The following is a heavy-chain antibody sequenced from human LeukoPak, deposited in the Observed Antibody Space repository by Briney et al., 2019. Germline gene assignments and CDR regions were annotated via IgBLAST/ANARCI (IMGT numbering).Heavy chain of an antibody. CDR3: ARDPWGDFANPFYYYGMDV. V-gene: IGHV1-2*02. D-gene: IGHD3-16*01. Sequence: ASVKVCCKASGYTLTGYYMHWVRQAPGQGLEWMGWINPNSGGTNYAQKFQGRVTMTRDTSISTAYMELSRLRSDDTAVYYCARDPWGDFANPFYYYGMDVWGQGTTVTVSS. CDR2: INPNSGGT. J-gene: IGHJ6*02. CDR1: GYTLTGYY.